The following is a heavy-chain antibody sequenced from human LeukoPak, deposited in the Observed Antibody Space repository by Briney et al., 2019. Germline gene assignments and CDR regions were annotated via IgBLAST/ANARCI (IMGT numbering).Heavy chain of an antibody. CDR1: GYTFTVYY. CDR3: ARGHGGNNWYMPSFPSGY. CDR2: INPNSGGT. D-gene: IGHD6-13*01. Sequence: ASVKVSCKASGYTFTVYYIHWVRQVPGQGLEWMGWINPNSGGTNYAQKFQGRVTMAGDTSINTAYMDLSRLRSDDTAVYYCARGHGGNNWYMPSFPSGYWGQGTLVSVSS. V-gene: IGHV1-2*02. J-gene: IGHJ4*02.